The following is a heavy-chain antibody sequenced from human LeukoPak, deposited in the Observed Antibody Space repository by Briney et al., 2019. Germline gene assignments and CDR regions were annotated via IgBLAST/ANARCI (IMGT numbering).Heavy chain of an antibody. CDR1: GYTFTGYY. CDR3: AREDGSGSYYLRFDY. Sequence: ASVKVSCKASGYTFTGYYMHWVRQAPGQGLEWMGWINPNSGGTNYAQKFQGRVTMTRDTSISTAYMELSRLRSDDTAVYYWAREDGSGSYYLRFDYGGQGTVVSASS. CDR2: INPNSGGT. V-gene: IGHV1-2*02. J-gene: IGHJ4*02. D-gene: IGHD3-10*01.